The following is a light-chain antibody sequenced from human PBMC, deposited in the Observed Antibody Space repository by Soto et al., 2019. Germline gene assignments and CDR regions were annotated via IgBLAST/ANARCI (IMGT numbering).Light chain of an antibody. CDR2: DVS. CDR3: CSYTRSSTVV. V-gene: IGLV2-23*02. CDR1: SSDVGSYNL. Sequence: QSALTQPASVSGSPGQSITISCTGTSSDVGSYNLVSWYQQHPGKAPKLMIYDVSKRPSGVSNRFSGSKSGNTASLTISGLQADDEADYYCCSYTRSSTVVFGGGTKVTVL. J-gene: IGLJ2*01.